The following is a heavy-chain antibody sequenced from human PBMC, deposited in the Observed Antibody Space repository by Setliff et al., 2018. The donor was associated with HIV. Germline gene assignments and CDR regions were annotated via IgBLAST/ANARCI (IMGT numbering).Heavy chain of an antibody. D-gene: IGHD3-10*01. CDR2: ISAYNGNT. CDR3: ARDFGGRWSFDY. V-gene: IGHV1-18*01. Sequence: ASVKVSCKASGYTFTSYGISWVRQAPGQGLEWMGWISAYNGNTNYAQKLQGRVTMTTDTSTSTAYMELRKLTFDDTAVYYCARDFGGRWSFDYWGQGRLVTSPQ. CDR1: GYTFTSYG. J-gene: IGHJ4*02.